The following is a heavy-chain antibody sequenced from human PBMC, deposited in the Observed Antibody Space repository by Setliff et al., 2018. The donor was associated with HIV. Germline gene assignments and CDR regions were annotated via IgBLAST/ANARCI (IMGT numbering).Heavy chain of an antibody. CDR3: ASPGRRRGYCSSTSCYDEGLYYYYYMDV. V-gene: IGHV4-59*08. CDR2: IYYSGIT. J-gene: IGHJ6*03. Sequence: SETLSLTCTVSGGSISSHYWSWIRQPPGKGLEWIGYIYYSGITNYNPSLKSRVTISVDTSKNQFSLKLSSVTAADTAVYYCASPGRRRGYCSSTSCYDEGLYYYYYMDVWGKGTTVTVSS. D-gene: IGHD2-2*01. CDR1: GGSISSHY.